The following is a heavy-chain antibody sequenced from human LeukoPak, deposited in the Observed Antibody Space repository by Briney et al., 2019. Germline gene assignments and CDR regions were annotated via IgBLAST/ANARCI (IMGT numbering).Heavy chain of an antibody. D-gene: IGHD4-17*01. CDR3: AKDRNYGDYSYYYYSYGMDV. Sequence: GGALRLSCAASAFPFSAYAMHWVRQAPGKGREGVALISSDGSNKFYTDSVKGRFTISRDNSKNTVYLQMKSLRAEDTAVYYCAKDRNYGDYSYYYYSYGMDVWGQGTTVTASS. CDR2: ISSDGSNK. J-gene: IGHJ6*02. V-gene: IGHV3-30*10. CDR1: AFPFSAYA.